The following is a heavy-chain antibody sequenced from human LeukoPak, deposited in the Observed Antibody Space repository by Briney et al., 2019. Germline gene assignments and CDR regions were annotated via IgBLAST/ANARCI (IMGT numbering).Heavy chain of an antibody. Sequence: GGSLRLSCAASGVAFSSYWMTWIRQAPGKGLEWVATIKQDGSEKYYVDSVKGRFTISRDNPKNSLNLQMNSLRAEDTAVYYCTRGTYTFDYWGQGTLVSVSS. CDR2: IKQDGSEK. J-gene: IGHJ4*02. CDR1: GVAFSSYW. V-gene: IGHV3-7*04. CDR3: TRGTYTFDY. D-gene: IGHD1-1*01.